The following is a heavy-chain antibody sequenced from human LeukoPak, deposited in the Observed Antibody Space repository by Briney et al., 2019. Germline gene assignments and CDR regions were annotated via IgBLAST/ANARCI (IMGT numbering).Heavy chain of an antibody. V-gene: IGHV4-34*01. J-gene: IGHJ4*02. CDR2: INHSGST. CDR3: ARRTIQYYYDSSGYLYFFDY. CDR1: GGSFSGYY. Sequence: SETLSLTCAVYGGSFSGYYWSWIRQPPGKGPEWIGEINHSGSTHYNPSLKSRVTISVDTSKKQFSLKLSSVTASDAAVYNCARRTIQYYYDSSGYLYFFDYWGQGTLVTVSS. D-gene: IGHD3-22*01.